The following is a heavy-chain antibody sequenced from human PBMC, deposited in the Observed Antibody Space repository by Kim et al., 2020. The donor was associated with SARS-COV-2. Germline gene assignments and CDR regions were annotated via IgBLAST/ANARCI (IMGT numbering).Heavy chain of an antibody. Sequence: GGSLRLSCAASGFMFSAYYMKWIRQTPGKGLEWVSYISSSGDSVYYADSVKGRFTISRDNAKNSLYLQMNSLRADDTAVYYCARIYAGGDYWGQGTLVPV. V-gene: IGHV3-11*01. CDR1: GFMFSAYY. D-gene: IGHD2-8*02. CDR2: ISSSGDSV. CDR3: ARIYAGGDY. J-gene: IGHJ4*02.